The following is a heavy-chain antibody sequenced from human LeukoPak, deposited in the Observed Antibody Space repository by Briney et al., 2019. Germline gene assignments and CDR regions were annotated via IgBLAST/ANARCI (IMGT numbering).Heavy chain of an antibody. V-gene: IGHV3-74*01. D-gene: IGHD3-22*01. CDR1: GFTFSTYW. CDR2: INSDGSST. CDR3: AGGPWRSDTGGYVFDY. J-gene: IGHJ4*02. Sequence: GGSLRLSCAASGFTFSTYWMHWVRQAPGKGLVWVSRINSDGSSTRYADSVKGRFTISRDNAKNTLYLQMNSLRADDTAVYYCAGGPWRSDTGGYVFDYWGQGTLVTVSS.